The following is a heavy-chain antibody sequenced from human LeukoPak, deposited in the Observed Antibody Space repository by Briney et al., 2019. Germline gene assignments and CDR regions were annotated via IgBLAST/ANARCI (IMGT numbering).Heavy chain of an antibody. Sequence: SETLSLTCAVYGYSICSGYYWGWIRQPPGKGLEWIGSINHSGSTYYNPSLKSRVTISIDTSKNQFSLNLSSVTAADTAVYYCSRGGNFAFWGQGTLVTVSS. CDR2: INHSGST. J-gene: IGHJ4*02. CDR3: SRGGNFAF. CDR1: GYSICSGYY. V-gene: IGHV4-38-2*01.